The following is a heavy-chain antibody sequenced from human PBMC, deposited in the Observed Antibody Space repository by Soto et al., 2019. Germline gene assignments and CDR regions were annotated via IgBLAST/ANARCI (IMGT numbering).Heavy chain of an antibody. V-gene: IGHV2-5*02. D-gene: IGHD4-4*01. CDR2: LYWDDDN. CDR1: GVPLRTTGVG. CDR3: AHNPPQYSCAFDV. Sequence: SGPTLLNPTQPRTLHCTFPGVPLRTTGVGVGWIRQRPGKAQEWLALLYWDDDNRYNPSLKSRLTLTKDTSKSQVVLTLTNVDPAETDIYYGAHNPPQYSCAFDVWGQGTMVTVSS. J-gene: IGHJ3*01.